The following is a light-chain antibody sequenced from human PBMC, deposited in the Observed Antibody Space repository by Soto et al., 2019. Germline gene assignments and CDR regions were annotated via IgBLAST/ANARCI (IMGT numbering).Light chain of an antibody. Sequence: QSALTQPSSVSGAPGQTVTISCTGGRSKIGACYEVHWYQHLPGTAPKLLIYGDTYRPSGVPDRFSGSTSGSSASLTITGLLAEDEADSYCQSFHNAGRAFYVFGSGTKVTV. CDR1: RSKIGACYE. J-gene: IGLJ1*01. V-gene: IGLV1-40*01. CDR2: GDT. CDR3: QSFHNAGRAFYV.